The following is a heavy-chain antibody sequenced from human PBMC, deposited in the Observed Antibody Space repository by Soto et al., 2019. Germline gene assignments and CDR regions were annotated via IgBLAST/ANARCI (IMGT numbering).Heavy chain of an antibody. CDR1: GGSISSYY. V-gene: IGHV4-59*01. CDR2: IYYSEST. J-gene: IGHJ6*03. Sequence: SETLSLTCTVSGGSISSYYWSWIRQPPGQGLEWIGYIYYSESTNYNPSLKSRVTISVDTSKNQFSLKLSSVTAADTAVYYCVRGYSYDSSGYYYYYMEVRGKGTTVPVS. CDR3: VRGYSYDSSGYYYYYMEV. D-gene: IGHD3-22*01.